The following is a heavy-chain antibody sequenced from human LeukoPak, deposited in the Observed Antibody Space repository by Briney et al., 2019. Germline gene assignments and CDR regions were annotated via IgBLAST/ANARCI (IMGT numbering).Heavy chain of an antibody. CDR2: IYHSGST. J-gene: IGHJ4*02. Sequence: SGTLSLTCAVSGGSISSSNWWSWVRQPPGKGLEWIGEIYHSGSTNYNPSLKSRVTISVDKSKNQFSLKLSSVTAADTAVYYCSVHGGYSYGLFDYWGQGTLVTVSS. D-gene: IGHD5-18*01. CDR1: GGSISSSNW. CDR3: SVHGGYSYGLFDY. V-gene: IGHV4-4*02.